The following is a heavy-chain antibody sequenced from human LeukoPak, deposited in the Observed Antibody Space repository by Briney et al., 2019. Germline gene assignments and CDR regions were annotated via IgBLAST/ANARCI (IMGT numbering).Heavy chain of an antibody. Sequence: SETLSLTCAVYGGSFSGYYWSWIRQPPGKGLEWIGEINHSGSTNYNPSLKSRVTISVDTSKNQFSLKLSSVTAADTAVYYCASLLGSSGYLVDYWGQGTLVTVSS. CDR1: GGSFSGYY. J-gene: IGHJ4*02. D-gene: IGHD3-22*01. CDR2: INHSGST. V-gene: IGHV4-34*01. CDR3: ASLLGSSGYLVDY.